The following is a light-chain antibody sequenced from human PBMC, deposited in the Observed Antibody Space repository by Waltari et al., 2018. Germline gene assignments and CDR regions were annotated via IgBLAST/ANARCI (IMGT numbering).Light chain of an antibody. CDR3: QQSYSSPWT. Sequence: DIQMTQPPSSLSASVGDRVTITCRASQSISDYLNWYQHKSGKAPRLLIYVASNLHTGVPSRFSGSGSGTDFTLTISSLQPEDFATYYCQQSYSSPWTFGQGTKVEIK. V-gene: IGKV1-39*01. J-gene: IGKJ1*01. CDR2: VAS. CDR1: QSISDY.